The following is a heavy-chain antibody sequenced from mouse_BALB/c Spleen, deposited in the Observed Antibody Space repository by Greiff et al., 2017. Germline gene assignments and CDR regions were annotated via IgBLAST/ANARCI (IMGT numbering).Heavy chain of an antibody. J-gene: IGHJ2*01. D-gene: IGHD1-1*02. Sequence: VQLKESGPGLVKPSQSLSLTCTVTGYSITSDYAWNWIRQFPGNKLEWMGYISYSGSTSYNPSLKSRISITRDTSKNQFFLQLNSVTTEDTATYYCARLVFYFDYWGQGTTLTVSS. CDR1: GYSITSDYA. CDR3: ARLVFYFDY. CDR2: ISYSGST. V-gene: IGHV3-2*02.